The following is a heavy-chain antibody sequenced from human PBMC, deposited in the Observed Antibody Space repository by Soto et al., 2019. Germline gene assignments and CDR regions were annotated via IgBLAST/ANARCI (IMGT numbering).Heavy chain of an antibody. CDR3: AREAAAGTLDY. Sequence: QVQLVQSGAEVKKPGASVKVSCKASGYTFTSYGISWVRQAPGQGLEWMGWISAYNGNTKHAQNLQGRVNVTTDTSTSTADMELRSLRSDDTAVYYCAREAAAGTLDYWGQGTLVTVSS. CDR1: GYTFTSYG. D-gene: IGHD6-13*01. CDR2: ISAYNGNT. J-gene: IGHJ4*02. V-gene: IGHV1-18*01.